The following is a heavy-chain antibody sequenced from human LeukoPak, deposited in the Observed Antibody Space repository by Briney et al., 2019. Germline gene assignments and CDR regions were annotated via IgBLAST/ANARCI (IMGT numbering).Heavy chain of an antibody. J-gene: IGHJ4*02. CDR3: ARVHCSSTSCYAFDY. V-gene: IGHV1-18*01. D-gene: IGHD2-2*01. Sequence: ASVKVSCKASGYTFTSYGISWVRQAPGQGLEWMGWISGYNGYTNYAQKVQGRVTMTTDTSTSTAYMELRSLIFDDTAVYYCARVHCSSTSCYAFDYWAQGTLVTVSS. CDR2: ISGYNGYT. CDR1: GYTFTSYG.